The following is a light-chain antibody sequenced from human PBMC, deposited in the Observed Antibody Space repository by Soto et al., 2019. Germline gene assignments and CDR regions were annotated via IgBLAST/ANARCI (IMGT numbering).Light chain of an antibody. Sequence: EIVLTQSPGTLSLSPGERATLSCRASQSVSSSYLAWYQQKPGQAPRLLIYGASTRATGIPARFSGSGSGTEFTLTISSLQSEDFAVYYCQQRTRWPMTFGQGTRLEIK. CDR1: QSVSSSY. CDR3: QQRTRWPMT. J-gene: IGKJ5*01. V-gene: IGKV3D-20*02. CDR2: GAS.